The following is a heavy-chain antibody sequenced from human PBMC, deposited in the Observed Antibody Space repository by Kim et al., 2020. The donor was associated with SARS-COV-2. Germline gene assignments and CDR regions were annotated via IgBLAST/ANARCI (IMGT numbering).Heavy chain of an antibody. CDR3: ARGATP. V-gene: IGHV1-8*01. CDR1: GYTFTSFD. CDR2: MNPNTGNT. J-gene: IGHJ5*02. Sequence: ASVKVSCKTSGYTFTSFDINWVRQAPGEGLDWVGWMNPNTGNTGYAQKLQGRLTLTRDTSINTAYMELSGLRSEDTAVYFCARGATPWGRGTLVTVSS.